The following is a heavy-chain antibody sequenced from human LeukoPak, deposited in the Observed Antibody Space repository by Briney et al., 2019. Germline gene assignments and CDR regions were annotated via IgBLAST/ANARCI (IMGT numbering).Heavy chain of an antibody. V-gene: IGHV1-18*01. D-gene: IGHD3-10*01. J-gene: IGHJ4*02. CDR1: GYTFSDYG. Sequence: ASVKVSCKASGYTFSDYGITWVRQAPGQGLEWMGTISGHNGDVNYAPKFQGRVTMTTDTSTTTAYMELRSLRFDDTAVYYCARYNSLLRGVTTSDYWGQGTLVTVSS. CDR3: ARYNSLLRGVTTSDY. CDR2: ISGHNGDV.